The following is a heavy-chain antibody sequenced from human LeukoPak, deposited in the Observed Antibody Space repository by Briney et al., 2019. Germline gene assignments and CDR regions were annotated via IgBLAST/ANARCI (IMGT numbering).Heavy chain of an antibody. V-gene: IGHV3-7*03. CDR3: ARDSTWQLDY. Sequence: PGGSLRLSCAASGFTFSGFSMSWVRQPPGKGLEWVANIKEDGSVKYYVDSVKGRFTISRDNTKNALYLQMNSLRADDTAVYFCARDSTWQLDYWGQGTLITVSS. D-gene: IGHD5-12*01. J-gene: IGHJ4*02. CDR2: IKEDGSVK. CDR1: GFTFSGFS.